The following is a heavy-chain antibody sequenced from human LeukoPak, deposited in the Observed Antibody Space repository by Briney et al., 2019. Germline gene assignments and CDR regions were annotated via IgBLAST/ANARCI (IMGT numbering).Heavy chain of an antibody. CDR2: ISPTGSTM. CDR1: EFTFSTYA. CDR3: VRGGWRIIETGGDS. J-gene: IGHJ4*02. V-gene: IGHV3-48*04. Sequence: GGSLRLSCAASEFTFSTYAMNWVRQAPGEGLEWVGYISPTGSTMFYADSVKGRFTLSRDNADNSLYLRMNSLRVEDTALYYCVRGGWRIIETGGDSWGQGTLVTVSS. D-gene: IGHD2-15*01.